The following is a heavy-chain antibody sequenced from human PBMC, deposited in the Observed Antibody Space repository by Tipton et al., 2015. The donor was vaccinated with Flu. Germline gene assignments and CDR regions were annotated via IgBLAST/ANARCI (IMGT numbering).Heavy chain of an antibody. V-gene: IGHV3-33*03. CDR3: AKDVGGYNLVQNCFDL. CDR2: IGYDGSQK. J-gene: IGHJ5*02. D-gene: IGHD5-24*01. Sequence: SLRLSCAASGFGFSGYAMHWVRQAPGKGLEWVTVIGYDGSQKDYVDSVKSRFTISRDNARNTVFLQMNSLRAEDTAMYFCAKDVGGYNLVQNCFDLWGRGTLVSVSS. CDR1: GFGFSGYA.